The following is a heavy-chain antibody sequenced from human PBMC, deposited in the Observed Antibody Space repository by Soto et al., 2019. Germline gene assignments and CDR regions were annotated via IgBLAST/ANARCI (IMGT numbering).Heavy chain of an antibody. Sequence: ASVKVSCKASGYTFTSFGFSWVRQAPGQGLEWMGYISASSGSTIYAQKLQGRVTMTKDTSTNTAYLELRSLRSDDTAVYYCARDRRWTIFQAGRYYYYYYMDVWGKGTTVTVSS. J-gene: IGHJ6*03. CDR2: ISASSGST. CDR3: ARDRRWTIFQAGRYYYYYYMDV. D-gene: IGHD3-3*01. V-gene: IGHV1-18*01. CDR1: GYTFTSFG.